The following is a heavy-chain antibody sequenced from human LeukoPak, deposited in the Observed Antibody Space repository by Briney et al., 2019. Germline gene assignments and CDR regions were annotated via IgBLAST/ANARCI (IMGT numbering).Heavy chain of an antibody. CDR2: INHSGST. CDR1: GGSFSGYY. J-gene: IGHJ4*02. V-gene: IGHV4-34*01. D-gene: IGHD2-15*01. Sequence: SETLSLTCAVYGGSFSGYYWSWIRQPPGKGLEWIGEINHSGSTNYNPSLKSRVTISVDRSKNQFSLKLSSVTAADTAVYYCARGGCSGGSCTDLDYWGQGTLVTVSS. CDR3: ARGGCSGGSCTDLDY.